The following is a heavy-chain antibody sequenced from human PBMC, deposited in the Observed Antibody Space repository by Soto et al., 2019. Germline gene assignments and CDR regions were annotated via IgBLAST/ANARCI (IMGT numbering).Heavy chain of an antibody. J-gene: IGHJ4*02. D-gene: IGHD2-15*01. CDR3: AKDWISGSSPY. CDR1: GFTFSSHV. Sequence: EVQLLESGGGLVQPGGSLRLSCTASGFTFSSHVMSWVRQAPGKHLEWVSSISGSAGLTFYADSVKGRFTISRDNSKNTLYLQMNSLRAEDTARYYCAKDWISGSSPYWGQGTLVTVSS. CDR2: ISGSAGLT. V-gene: IGHV3-23*01.